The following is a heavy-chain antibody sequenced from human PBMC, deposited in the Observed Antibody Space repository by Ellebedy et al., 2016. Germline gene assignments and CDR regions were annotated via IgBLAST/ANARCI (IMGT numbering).Heavy chain of an antibody. CDR3: ARPGYSSSPDY. D-gene: IGHD6-6*01. CDR1: GGSISSSSYY. V-gene: IGHV4-39*01. CDR2: IYYSGST. Sequence: SETLSLXXTVSGGSISSSSYYWGWIRQPPGKGLEWIGSIYYSGSTYYNPSLKSRVTISVDTSKNQFSLKLSSVTAADTAVYYCARPGYSSSPDYWGQGTLVTVSS. J-gene: IGHJ4*02.